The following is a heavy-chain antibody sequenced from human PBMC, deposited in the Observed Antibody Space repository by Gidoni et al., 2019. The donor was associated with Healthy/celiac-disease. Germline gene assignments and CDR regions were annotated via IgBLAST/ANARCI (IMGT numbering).Heavy chain of an antibody. CDR2: INPNSGGT. CDR1: GYTFTGYY. CDR3: ARALPLWGSPSYYFDY. Sequence: QVQLVQSGAEVTKPGASVKVSCKASGYTFTGYYMHWVRQAPGQGFEWMGWINPNSGGTNYAQKFQGWVTMTRDTSISTAYMELSRLRSDDTAVYYCARALPLWGSPSYYFDYWGQGTLVTVSS. V-gene: IGHV1-2*04. J-gene: IGHJ4*02. D-gene: IGHD2-21*01.